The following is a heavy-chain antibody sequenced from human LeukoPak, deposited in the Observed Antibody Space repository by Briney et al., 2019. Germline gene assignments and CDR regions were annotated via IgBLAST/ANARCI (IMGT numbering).Heavy chain of an antibody. Sequence: PSETLSLTCTVSGGSISSYYWSWIRQPPGKGLEWIGYIYYSGSTNYSPSLKSRVTISVDTSKNQFSLKLSSVTAADTAVYYCARRKARAGYYYYMDVWGKGTTVTVSS. D-gene: IGHD6-19*01. V-gene: IGHV4-59*01. CDR1: GGSISSYY. CDR2: IYYSGST. J-gene: IGHJ6*03. CDR3: ARRKARAGYYYYMDV.